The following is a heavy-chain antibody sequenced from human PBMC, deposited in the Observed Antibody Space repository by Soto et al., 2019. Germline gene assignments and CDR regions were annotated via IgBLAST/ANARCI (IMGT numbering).Heavy chain of an antibody. V-gene: IGHV1-69*12. CDR1: GGTFSSYA. J-gene: IGHJ6*02. CDR3: ARVEYSYGYYYYYGMDV. Sequence: QVQLVQSGAEVKKPGSSVKVSCKASGGTFSSYAISWVRQAPGQGLEWMGGIIPIFGTANYAQKFQGRVKITADESTSTAYMELSSLRSEDTAVYYCARVEYSYGYYYYYGMDVWGQGTTVTVSS. CDR2: IIPIFGTA. D-gene: IGHD5-18*01.